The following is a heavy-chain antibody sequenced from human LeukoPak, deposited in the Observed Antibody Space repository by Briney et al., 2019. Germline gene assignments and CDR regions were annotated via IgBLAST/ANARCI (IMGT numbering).Heavy chain of an antibody. J-gene: IGHJ3*02. D-gene: IGHD3-16*01. Sequence: GRSLRLSCAASGFTFSSYAMHWVRQAPGKGLEWVAVISYDGSNKYYADSVKGRFTISRDNSKNTLYLQMNSQRAEDTAVYYCAKNRGAAYTFDIWGQGTMVTVSS. CDR1: GFTFSSYA. CDR2: ISYDGSNK. V-gene: IGHV3-30-3*02. CDR3: AKNRGAAYTFDI.